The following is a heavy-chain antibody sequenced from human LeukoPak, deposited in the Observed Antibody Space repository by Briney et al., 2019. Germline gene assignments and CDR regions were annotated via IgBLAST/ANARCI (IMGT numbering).Heavy chain of an antibody. CDR2: INTNTGNP. D-gene: IGHD2-2*01. Sequence: ASVKVSCKASGYTFTSYAMNWVRQAPGQGLEWMGWINTNTGNPTYAQGFTGRFVFSLDTSVSTAYLQISSLKAEDTAVYYCARGGLYCSSTSCYENAFDIWGQGTMVTVSS. CDR3: ARGGLYCSSTSCYENAFDI. CDR1: GYTFTSYA. V-gene: IGHV7-4-1*02. J-gene: IGHJ3*02.